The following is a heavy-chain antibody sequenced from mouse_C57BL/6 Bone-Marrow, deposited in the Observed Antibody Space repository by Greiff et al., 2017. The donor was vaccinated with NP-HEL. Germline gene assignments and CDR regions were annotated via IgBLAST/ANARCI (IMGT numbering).Heavy chain of an antibody. CDR3: ARTYGNYEGDYFDY. CDR1: GFTFSDYG. J-gene: IGHJ2*01. V-gene: IGHV5-17*01. CDR2: ISSGSSTI. Sequence: EVQRVESGGGLVKPGGSLKLSCAASGFTFSDYGMHWVRQAPEKGLEWVAYISSGSSTIYYADTVKGRFTISRDNAKNTLFLQMTSLRSEDTAMYYCARTYGNYEGDYFDYWGQGTTLTVSS. D-gene: IGHD2-10*02.